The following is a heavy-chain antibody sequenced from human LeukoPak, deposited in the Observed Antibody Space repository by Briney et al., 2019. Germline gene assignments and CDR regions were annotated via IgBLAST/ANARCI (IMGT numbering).Heavy chain of an antibody. D-gene: IGHD3-22*01. CDR2: ASGSGQTT. CDR3: ARGLTFYYDSSGSALDT. V-gene: IGHV3-23*01. Sequence: GGSLRLSCATSGFTFGSFAMSWVRQAPEKGLEWVSSASGSGQTTYYADSVKGRFTISRDKSKNTLSLQMYSLRGEDTAVYYCARGLTFYYDSSGSALDTWGQGTLVSVSS. J-gene: IGHJ5*02. CDR1: GFTFGSFA.